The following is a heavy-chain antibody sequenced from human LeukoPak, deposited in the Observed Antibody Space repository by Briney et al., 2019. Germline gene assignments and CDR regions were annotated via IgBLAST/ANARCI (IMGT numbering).Heavy chain of an antibody. V-gene: IGHV1-8*01. D-gene: IGHD5-18*01. Sequence: ASVKVSCKASGYTFASYDINWVRQATGQGLEWMGWMNPNSGNTGYAQKFQGRVTMTRNTSISTAYMELSSLRSEDTAVYYCAGGGFNGYRNWFDPWGQGTLVTVSS. CDR2: MNPNSGNT. CDR3: AGGGFNGYRNWFDP. CDR1: GYTFASYD. J-gene: IGHJ5*02.